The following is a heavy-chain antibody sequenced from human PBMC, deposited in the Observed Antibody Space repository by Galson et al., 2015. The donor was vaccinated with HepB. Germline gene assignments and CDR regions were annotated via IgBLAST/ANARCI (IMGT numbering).Heavy chain of an antibody. Sequence: SVKVSCKASGYTFTTNGISWVRQAPGQGLEWMGWISANSGNTKYAQYLQGRVTLTRDTSTSTAYLELRSLRSDDTAAYYCARDRDYRFDYWGQGTLVTVPS. CDR3: ARDRDYRFDY. D-gene: IGHD4/OR15-4a*01. CDR2: ISANSGNT. V-gene: IGHV1-18*04. J-gene: IGHJ4*02. CDR1: GYTFTTNG.